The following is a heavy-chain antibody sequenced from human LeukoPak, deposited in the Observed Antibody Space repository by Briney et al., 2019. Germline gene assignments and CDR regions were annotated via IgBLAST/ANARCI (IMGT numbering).Heavy chain of an antibody. CDR2: IYYSGST. CDR1: GGSISSSSYY. CDR3: ARFVVVPAAIYYYYGMDV. Sequence: SETLSLTCTVSGGSISSSSYYWGWIRQPPGKGLEWIGSIYYSGSTYYNPSLKSRVTISVDTSKNQFSLKLSSVTAADTAVYYCARFVVVPAAIYYYYGMDVWGQGTTVTVSS. D-gene: IGHD2-2*02. V-gene: IGHV4-39*01. J-gene: IGHJ6*02.